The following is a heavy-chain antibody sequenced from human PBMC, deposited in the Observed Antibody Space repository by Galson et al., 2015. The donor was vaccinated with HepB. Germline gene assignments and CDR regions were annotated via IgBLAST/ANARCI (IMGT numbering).Heavy chain of an antibody. D-gene: IGHD6-19*01. V-gene: IGHV1-18*01. J-gene: IGHJ4*02. CDR3: ARDSNRISVAALDY. Sequence: SVKVSCKASGYTFTRYGISWVRQAPGQGLEWMGWISAYTGNTEYAQNFQGRVTMTTDTSTTTAYVELRSLRSDDTATYYCARDSNRISVAALDYWGQGSLVTVS. CDR2: ISAYTGNT. CDR1: GYTFTRYG.